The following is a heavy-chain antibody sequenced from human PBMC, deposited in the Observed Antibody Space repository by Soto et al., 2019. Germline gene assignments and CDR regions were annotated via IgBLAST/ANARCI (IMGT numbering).Heavy chain of an antibody. CDR1: GASISSSNFY. CDR2: LYYGGSP. CDR3: ARHGTGGDSVVYYYYAMDV. Sequence: QLQLQESGPGLVKPSETLSLICFVSGASISSSNFYWGWIRQPPGKGLEWIGSLYYGGSPSYNPSLKSRVTFSIDTSKNQFSLRMRSVTAADTAVYYCARHGTGGDSVVYYYYAMDVWGQGTTVTVSS. D-gene: IGHD3-16*01. V-gene: IGHV4-39*01. J-gene: IGHJ6*02.